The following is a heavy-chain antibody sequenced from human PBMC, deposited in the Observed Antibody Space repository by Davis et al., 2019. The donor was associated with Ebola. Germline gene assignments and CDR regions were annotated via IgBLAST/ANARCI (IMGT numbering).Heavy chain of an antibody. CDR1: GGTFSSYA. CDR3: ARDIRYYYYYYGMTS. CDR2: IIPIFGTA. V-gene: IGHV1-69*06. J-gene: IGHJ6*02. Sequence: AASVKVSCKASGGTFSSYAISWVRQAPGQGLEWMGGIIPIFGTANYAQKFQGRVTITADKSTSTAYVELSSLRSEDTAVYYCARDIRYYYYYYGMTSGAKGPRSPSP.